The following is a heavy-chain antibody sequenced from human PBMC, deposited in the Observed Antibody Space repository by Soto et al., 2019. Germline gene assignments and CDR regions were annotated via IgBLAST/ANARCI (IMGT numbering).Heavy chain of an antibody. D-gene: IGHD4-17*01. Sequence: QVQLVQSGAEVKKPGASVKVSCKASGYTFTSYGISWVRQAPGQGLEWMGWISAYIGNTNYAQKLQGRVTMTTDTSTSTAYMELRSLRSDDTAVYYCARDFFTVTTWGVGLFARYYYGMDVWGQGTTVTVSS. CDR2: ISAYIGNT. CDR1: GYTFTSYG. V-gene: IGHV1-18*04. J-gene: IGHJ6*02. CDR3: ARDFFTVTTWGVGLFARYYYGMDV.